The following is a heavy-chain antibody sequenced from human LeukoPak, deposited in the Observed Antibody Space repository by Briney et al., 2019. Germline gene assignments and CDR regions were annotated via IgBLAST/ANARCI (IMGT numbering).Heavy chain of an antibody. J-gene: IGHJ4*02. V-gene: IGHV1-18*01. CDR2: ISAYNGNT. D-gene: IGHD6-19*01. CDR3: ARQYSSGWSPDLDY. Sequence: ASVKVSCKASGYTFTSYGISWERQAPGQGLEWMGWISAYNGNTNYAQKLQGRVTMTTDTSTSTAYVELRSLRSDDTAVYYCARQYSSGWSPDLDYWGQGTLVTVSS. CDR1: GYTFTSYG.